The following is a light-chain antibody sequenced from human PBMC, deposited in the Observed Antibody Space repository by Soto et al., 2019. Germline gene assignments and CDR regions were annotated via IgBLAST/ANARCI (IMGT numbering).Light chain of an antibody. CDR3: QQYNNWPPYT. CDR1: QTIANN. J-gene: IGKJ2*01. CDR2: GAS. V-gene: IGKV3-15*01. Sequence: ETVMTQSPAILSVSPGERATLSCRASQTIANNLAWYQQRPGQAPRLLIYGASTRATGIPARFSGSGSGTEFTLTISSLQSEDFAIYYCQQYNNWPPYTFGQGTKLEIK.